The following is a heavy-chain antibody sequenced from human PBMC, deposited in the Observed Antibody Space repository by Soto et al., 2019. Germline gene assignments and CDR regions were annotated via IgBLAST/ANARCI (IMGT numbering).Heavy chain of an antibody. CDR1: GGSISNGGYY. CDR2: VYDTGST. Sequence: SETLSLTCTVSGGSISNGGYYWSWIRQHPGKGLEWIAEVYDTGSTHSNPSLRSRVTLSVDKSKNQFSLSLSSVTAADTAVYYCAMSPGFYAIDSWGQGTLVTVSS. V-gene: IGHV4-39*07. J-gene: IGHJ4*02. CDR3: AMSPGFYAIDS. D-gene: IGHD2-2*01.